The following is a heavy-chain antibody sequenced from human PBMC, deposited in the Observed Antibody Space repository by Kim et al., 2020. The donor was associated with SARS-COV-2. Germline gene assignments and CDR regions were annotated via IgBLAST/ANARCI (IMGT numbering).Heavy chain of an antibody. D-gene: IGHD3-22*01. Sequence: GGSLRLSCTASGFTFGDYAMSWFRQAPGKGLEWVGFIRSKAYGGTTEYAASVKGRFTISRDDSKSIAYLQMNSLKTEDTAVYYCTRDTLAPYYYDSSGPIRGDWFDPWGQGTLVTVSS. CDR2: IRSKAYGGTT. J-gene: IGHJ5*02. V-gene: IGHV3-49*03. CDR3: TRDTLAPYYYDSSGPIRGDWFDP. CDR1: GFTFGDYA.